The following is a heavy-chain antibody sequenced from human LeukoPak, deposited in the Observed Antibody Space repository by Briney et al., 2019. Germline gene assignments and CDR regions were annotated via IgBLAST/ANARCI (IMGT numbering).Heavy chain of an antibody. J-gene: IGHJ4*02. CDR3: ARRTGDSSFDY. Sequence: PSETLSLTCTVSGGSISSYYWSWIRQPPGKGLEWIGYIYYSGSTNYNPSLKSRVTISVDTSKNQFSLKLSSVTAADTAVYYCARRTGDSSFDYWGQGTLVTVSS. V-gene: IGHV4-59*01. CDR2: IYYSGST. D-gene: IGHD7-27*01. CDR1: GGSISSYY.